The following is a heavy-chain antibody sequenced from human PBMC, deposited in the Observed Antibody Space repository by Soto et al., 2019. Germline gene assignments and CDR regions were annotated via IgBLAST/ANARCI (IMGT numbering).Heavy chain of an antibody. Sequence: ETLSLTCAVYGGSFSGYYWSLIRQPRGKRLEWIGEINHSGSTNYNPSLKSRVTISVDTSKNQFSLKLSSVTAADTAVYYCARGKAAAGTGYYGMDVWGQGTTVTVSS. D-gene: IGHD6-13*01. CDR1: GGSFSGYY. V-gene: IGHV4-34*01. CDR2: INHSGST. CDR3: ARGKAAAGTGYYGMDV. J-gene: IGHJ6*02.